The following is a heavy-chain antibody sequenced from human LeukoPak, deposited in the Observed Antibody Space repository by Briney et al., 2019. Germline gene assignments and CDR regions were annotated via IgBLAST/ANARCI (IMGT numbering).Heavy chain of an antibody. D-gene: IGHD6-19*01. V-gene: IGHV3-30*18. Sequence: GGSLRPSCAASGFSFSSYGMHWVRQAPGKGLEWVTFISYDGSNKYYADPVKGRFTISRDNSKNTLYLQMNSLRAEDTAVYYCAKVYSRGWYVDYWGQGTLATVSS. CDR3: AKVYSRGWYVDY. CDR1: GFSFSSYG. J-gene: IGHJ4*02. CDR2: ISYDGSNK.